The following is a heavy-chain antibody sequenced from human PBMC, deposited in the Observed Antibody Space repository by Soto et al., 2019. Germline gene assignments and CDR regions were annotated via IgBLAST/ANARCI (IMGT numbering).Heavy chain of an antibody. V-gene: IGHV3-33*01. CDR1: GFTFSSYG. CDR3: ARDGDGYNYDFDY. Sequence: SGGSLRLSCAASGFTFSSYGMHWVRQAPGKGLEWVAVIWYDGSNKYYADSVKGRFTISRDNSKNTLYLQMNSLRAEDTAVYYCARDGDGYNYDFDYWGQGTLVTVSS. D-gene: IGHD5-12*01. J-gene: IGHJ4*02. CDR2: IWYDGSNK.